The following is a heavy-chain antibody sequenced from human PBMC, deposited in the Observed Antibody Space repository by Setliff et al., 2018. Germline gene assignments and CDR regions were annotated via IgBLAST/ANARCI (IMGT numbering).Heavy chain of an antibody. J-gene: IGHJ4*02. Sequence: SVKVSCKASGYTFTGYYMHWVRQAPGQGLEWMGWINPNSGGTNYAQKFQGRVTMTRDTSISTAYMELSRLRSDDTAVYYCERVRTATSGAAAGIGRLIDYWGQGTLVTVSS. CDR3: ERVRTATSGAAAGIGRLIDY. CDR1: GYTFTGYY. CDR2: INPNSGGT. D-gene: IGHD6-13*01. V-gene: IGHV1-2*02.